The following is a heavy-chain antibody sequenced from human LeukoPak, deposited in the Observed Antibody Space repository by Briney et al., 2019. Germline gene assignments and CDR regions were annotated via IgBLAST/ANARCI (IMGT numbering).Heavy chain of an antibody. J-gene: IGHJ4*02. CDR1: GFTFSSYS. CDR3: ARASVLLWFGEFDY. D-gene: IGHD3-10*01. CDR2: ISSSSSYI. Sequence: GGSLRLSCAASGFTFSSYSMNWVRQAPGKGLEWVSSISSSSSYIYYADSVKGRFTISRDNAKNSLYLQMNSLRAEDTAVYYCARASVLLWFGEFDYWGQGSLVTVSS. V-gene: IGHV3-21*01.